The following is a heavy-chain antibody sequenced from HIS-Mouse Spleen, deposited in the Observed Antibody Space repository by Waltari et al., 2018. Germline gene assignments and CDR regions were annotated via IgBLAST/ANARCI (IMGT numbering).Heavy chain of an antibody. Sequence: QLQLQESGPGLVKPSETLSLTCTVPGGSISSSSYYLGWIRQPPGKGLEWIGSNYYSGSTYYNPSLKSRVTISVDTSKNQFSLKLSSVTAADTAVYYCAREIPYSSSWYDWYFDLWGRGTLVTVSS. J-gene: IGHJ2*01. V-gene: IGHV4-39*07. D-gene: IGHD6-13*01. CDR1: GGSISSSSYY. CDR3: AREIPYSSSWYDWYFDL. CDR2: NYYSGST.